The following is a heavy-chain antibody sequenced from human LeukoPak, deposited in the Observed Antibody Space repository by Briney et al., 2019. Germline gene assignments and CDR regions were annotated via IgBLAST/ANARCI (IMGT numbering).Heavy chain of an antibody. V-gene: IGHV4-39*01. CDR2: IYYSGST. Sequence: PSETLSLTCTVSGGSISSSSYYWGWIRQPPGKGLEWIGSIYYSGSTYYNPSLKSRVTISVDTSKNQFSLKLSSVTAADTAVYYCARLDLRSYYYYGMDVWGQGTTVTVSS. CDR3: ARLDLRSYYYYGMDV. CDR1: GGSISSSSYY. J-gene: IGHJ6*02.